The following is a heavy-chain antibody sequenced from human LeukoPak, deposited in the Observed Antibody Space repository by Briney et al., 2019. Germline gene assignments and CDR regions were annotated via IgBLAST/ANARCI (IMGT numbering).Heavy chain of an antibody. Sequence: PGRSLKLSCAASGFTFSSYAMHWVRQTPGKGLEWLTVISNDGSTKYYADSVRGRFTISRDNSKNTLYLQINSLRLDDTAVYYCARDYDNNWYFDLWGRGTLVTVSS. V-gene: IGHV3-30-3*01. J-gene: IGHJ2*01. CDR3: ARDYDNNWYFDL. CDR2: ISNDGSTK. CDR1: GFTFSSYA. D-gene: IGHD3-9*01.